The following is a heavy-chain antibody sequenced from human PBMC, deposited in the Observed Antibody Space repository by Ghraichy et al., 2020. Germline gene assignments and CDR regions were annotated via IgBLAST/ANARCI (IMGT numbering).Heavy chain of an antibody. CDR3: ARGGIVGATTPY. CDR1: GGSFSGYY. Sequence: SETLSLTCAVYGGSFSGYYWSWIRQPPGKGLEWIGEINHSGSTNYNPSLKSRVTISVDTSKNQFSLKLSSVTAADTAVYYCARGGIVGATTPYWGQGTLVNVSP. V-gene: IGHV4-34*01. D-gene: IGHD1-26*01. J-gene: IGHJ4*02. CDR2: INHSGST.